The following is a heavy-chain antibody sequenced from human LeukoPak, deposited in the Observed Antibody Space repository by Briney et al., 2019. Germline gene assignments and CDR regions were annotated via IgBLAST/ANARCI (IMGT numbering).Heavy chain of an antibody. CDR2: ISAYNGNT. CDR1: GYTFTSYG. CDR3: ARGPHRRTYDRDNWFDP. Sequence: GASVKVSCKASGYTFTSYGISWVRQAPGQGLEWMEWISAYNGNTNYAQKFQGRVTMTRDMSTTTVYMELSSLRSEDTAVYYCARGPHRRTYDRDNWFDPWGQGTLVTVSS. D-gene: IGHD3-3*01. J-gene: IGHJ5*02. V-gene: IGHV1-18*01.